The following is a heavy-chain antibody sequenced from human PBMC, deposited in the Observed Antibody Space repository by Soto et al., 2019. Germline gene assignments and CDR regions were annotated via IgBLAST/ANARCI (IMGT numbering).Heavy chain of an antibody. CDR3: AKLYYDSSGYFYKALDY. J-gene: IGHJ4*02. Sequence: GGSLRLSCAASGFTFSSYGMHWVRQAPGKGLEWVAIISNDGTNKYYADSVKGRFTISRDNSKNTLYLQMNSLRAEDTAVYYCAKLYYDSSGYFYKALDYWGQGTLVTVSS. CDR1: GFTFSSYG. CDR2: ISNDGTNK. V-gene: IGHV3-30*18. D-gene: IGHD3-22*01.